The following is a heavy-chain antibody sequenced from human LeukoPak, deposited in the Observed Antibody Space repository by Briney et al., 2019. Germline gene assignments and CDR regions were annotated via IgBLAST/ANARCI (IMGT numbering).Heavy chain of an antibody. CDR3: ARDQSTYYFDY. D-gene: IGHD2/OR15-2a*01. Sequence: GGSMRLSCAASGFTVSSNYMSWVRQAPGKGLEWVSVIYSGGSTYYADSVKGRFTISRDNSKNTLYLQMNSLRAEDTAVYYCARDQSTYYFDYWGQGTLVTASS. CDR1: GFTVSSNY. V-gene: IGHV3-53*01. CDR2: IYSGGST. J-gene: IGHJ4*02.